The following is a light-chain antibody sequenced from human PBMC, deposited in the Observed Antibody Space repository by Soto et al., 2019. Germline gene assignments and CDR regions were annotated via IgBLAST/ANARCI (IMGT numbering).Light chain of an antibody. J-gene: IGKJ1*01. Sequence: IVMTQSPATVSVSAGERATLSCRASQSVSSNLAWYQQKPGQAPRLLLYGASTRATGIPARFSGSGSGTEFTLAISSLQSEDFAVYYCQQYNNWPPWTFGQGTKVDI. V-gene: IGKV3-15*01. CDR1: QSVSSN. CDR3: QQYNNWPPWT. CDR2: GAS.